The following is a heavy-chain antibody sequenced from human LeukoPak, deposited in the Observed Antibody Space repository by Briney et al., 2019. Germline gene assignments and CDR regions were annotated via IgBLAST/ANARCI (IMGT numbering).Heavy chain of an antibody. V-gene: IGHV1-8*01. CDR3: ASGYSYGEDFDY. J-gene: IGHJ4*02. CDR1: GYTFTNYD. D-gene: IGHD5-18*01. Sequence: ASVKVSCKASGYTFTNYDINWVRHATGQGLEWMGWMNPNSGNTGYAQKFQGRVTMTRNTSISTAYMELSSLRSEDTAVYYCASGYSYGEDFDYWGQGTLVTVSS. CDR2: MNPNSGNT.